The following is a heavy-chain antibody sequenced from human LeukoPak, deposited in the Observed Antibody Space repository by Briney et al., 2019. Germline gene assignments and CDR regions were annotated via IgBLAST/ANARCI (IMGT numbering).Heavy chain of an antibody. D-gene: IGHD2-21*02. J-gene: IGHJ3*02. CDR1: GLTFSNYA. CDR3: ASGGDFASDGLDI. V-gene: IGHV3-74*01. CDR2: INSEGSSI. Sequence: PGGSLTLSCAASGLTFSNYAMSWVRQAPGKGLVWVSRINSEGSSISYADSVKGRFSISRDNAKNTLFLQMNSLRGDDTAVYFCASGGDFASDGLDIWGQGSMVTVS.